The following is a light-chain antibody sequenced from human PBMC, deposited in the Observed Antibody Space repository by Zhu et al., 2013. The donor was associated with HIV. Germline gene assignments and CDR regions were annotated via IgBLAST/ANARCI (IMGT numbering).Light chain of an antibody. CDR2: NDH. CDR3: QVWDSISDHYV. J-gene: IGLJ1*01. Sequence: SYELTQPPSLSVAPGETATISCGGNILRTNSVYWYQQKPRQAPVLVVYNDHGRPSGISQRFSGSTSGNTATLIIRRVEAGDEAVYYCQVWDSISDHYVFGIGTQVTVL. CDR1: ILRTNS. V-gene: IGLV3-21*02.